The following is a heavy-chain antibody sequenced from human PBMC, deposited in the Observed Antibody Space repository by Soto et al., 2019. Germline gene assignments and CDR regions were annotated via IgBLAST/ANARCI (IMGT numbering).Heavy chain of an antibody. CDR2: ISGSGGST. CDR3: ANRDDFDY. CDR1: GFTFSSYS. J-gene: IGHJ4*02. Sequence: LRLACAASGFTFSSYSMSWVRQAPGKGLEWVSAISGSGGSTYYADSVKGRFTISRDNSKNTLYLQMNSLRAEDTAVYYCANRDDFDYWGQGTLVTVSS. D-gene: IGHD3-16*01. V-gene: IGHV3-23*01.